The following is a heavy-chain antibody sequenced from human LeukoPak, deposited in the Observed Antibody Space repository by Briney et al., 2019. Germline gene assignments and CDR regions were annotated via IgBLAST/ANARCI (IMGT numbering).Heavy chain of an antibody. Sequence: SETLSLTCAVYGGSFSGYYWSRIRQPPGKGLEWIGEINHSGSTNYNPSLKSRVSISIDTSKKQFSLKVSSVTAADTAVYYCARGAGWYNYWGQGTLVTVSS. J-gene: IGHJ4*02. V-gene: IGHV4-34*01. CDR3: ARGAGWYNY. D-gene: IGHD6-19*01. CDR1: GGSFSGYY. CDR2: INHSGST.